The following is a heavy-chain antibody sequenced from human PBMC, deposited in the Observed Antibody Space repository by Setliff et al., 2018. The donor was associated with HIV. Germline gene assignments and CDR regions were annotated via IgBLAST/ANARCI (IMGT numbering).Heavy chain of an antibody. J-gene: IGHJ5*02. Sequence: SETLSLTCAVYVGSFSGHYWIWIRQPPGKGREWIGETNPSGSTYYNPSLKSRVTISLDTSKKQFSLKLSSVTAADTAVYYCARDIQAAGTGWFDPWGQGTLVTVSS. CDR2: TNPSGST. CDR1: VGSFSGHY. CDR3: ARDIQAAGTGWFDP. V-gene: IGHV4-34*01. D-gene: IGHD6-13*01.